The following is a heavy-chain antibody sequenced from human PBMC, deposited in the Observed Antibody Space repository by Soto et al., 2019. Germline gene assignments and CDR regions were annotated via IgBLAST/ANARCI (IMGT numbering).Heavy chain of an antibody. D-gene: IGHD6-13*01. CDR3: ARGVWGSWYNYFQH. V-gene: IGHV4-34*01. CDR2: INHSGST. Sequence: SETLSLTCAVYGGSFSGYYWSWIRQPPGKGLEWIGEINHSGSTNYNPSLKRRVTISVDTSKNMFSLKLSSVTAADTAVYYCARGVWGSWYNYFQHWGQGTLVTVSS. CDR1: GGSFSGYY. J-gene: IGHJ1*01.